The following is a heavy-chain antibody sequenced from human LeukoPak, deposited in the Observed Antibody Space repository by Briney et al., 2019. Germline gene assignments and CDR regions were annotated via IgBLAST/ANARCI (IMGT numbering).Heavy chain of an antibody. CDR3: ARGTINLDS. D-gene: IGHD1-7*01. CDR2: INPYSGDT. CDR1: GYTFTCYY. Sequence: ASVTVSCKASGYTFTCYYIHLVRQAPGQGLEWMGLINPYSGDTAYAQKFQGRVTMTRDTSINTAYLELNRLKFDDTAVYYCARGTINLDSWGQGTLVTVSS. V-gene: IGHV1-2*02. J-gene: IGHJ4*02.